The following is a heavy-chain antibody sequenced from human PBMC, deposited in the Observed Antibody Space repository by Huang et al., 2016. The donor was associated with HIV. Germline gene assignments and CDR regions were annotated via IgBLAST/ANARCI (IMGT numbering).Heavy chain of an antibody. J-gene: IGHJ6*03. CDR2: INWNSD. Sequence: EVQLVESGGGLVQPGRSLRLSCAASGFTFDDYAMHWVRQVPGKGLEWVAGINWNSDAYADFEGGRFTISRDNAKNSLALQMNKLRADDTAVYYCVKGGDAETSGWDYMDVWGKGTTVTVSS. CDR1: GFTFDDYA. D-gene: IGHD6-19*01. CDR3: VKGGDAETSGWDYMDV. V-gene: IGHV3-9*01.